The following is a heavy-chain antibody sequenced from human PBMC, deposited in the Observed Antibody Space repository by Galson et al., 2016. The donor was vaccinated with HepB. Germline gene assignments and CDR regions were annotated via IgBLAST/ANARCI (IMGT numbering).Heavy chain of an antibody. CDR1: GFTFDGYA. Sequence: RLSCAASGFTFDGYAMHWVRQTPGKGLEWVSGISWNSGSIGYADSVKGRFIISRDNAKNSLYLQMNSLRSEDTALYYCAKVDRWRYDAFDIWGQGTMVTVSS. V-gene: IGHV3-9*01. CDR3: AKVDRWRYDAFDI. J-gene: IGHJ3*02. CDR2: ISWNSGSI. D-gene: IGHD3/OR15-3a*01.